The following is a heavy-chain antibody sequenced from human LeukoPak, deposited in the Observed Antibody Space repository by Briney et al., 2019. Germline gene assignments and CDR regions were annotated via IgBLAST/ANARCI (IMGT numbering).Heavy chain of an antibody. Sequence: GGSLRLSCAASGFTFSTYSMNWVRQAPGKGLEWVSYISGSSNTIYYADSVKGRFTITRDNAKNSLYLQMNSLRAEDTAVYYCASLIPYYYDSSTYSPGDYWGQGTLVTVSS. CDR1: GFTFSTYS. D-gene: IGHD3-22*01. V-gene: IGHV3-48*01. J-gene: IGHJ4*02. CDR3: ASLIPYYYDSSTYSPGDY. CDR2: ISGSSNTI.